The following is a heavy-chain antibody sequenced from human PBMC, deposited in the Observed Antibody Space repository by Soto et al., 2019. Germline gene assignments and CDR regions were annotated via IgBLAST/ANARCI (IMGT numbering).Heavy chain of an antibody. CDR3: ASNIVGATKFNY. Sequence: SVKVSCKASGGTFSSYAISWVRQAPGQGLEWTGGIIPIFGTANYAQKFQGRVTITADESTSTAYMELSSLRSEDTAVYYCASNIVGATKFNYWGQGTLVTVSS. CDR2: IIPIFGTA. V-gene: IGHV1-69*13. CDR1: GGTFSSYA. D-gene: IGHD1-26*01. J-gene: IGHJ4*02.